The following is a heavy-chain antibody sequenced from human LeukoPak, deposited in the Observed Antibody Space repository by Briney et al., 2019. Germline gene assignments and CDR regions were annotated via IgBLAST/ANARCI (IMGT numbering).Heavy chain of an antibody. CDR2: IIPILGIA. CDR1: GGTFSSYA. Sequence: ASVKVSCKASGGTFSSYAISWVRQAPGQGLEWMGRIIPILGIANYAQKFQGRVTITADKSTSTAYMELSSLRSEDTAVYYCARGFGVGASKRYQFDYWGQGTLVTVSS. D-gene: IGHD1-26*01. V-gene: IGHV1-69*04. J-gene: IGHJ4*02. CDR3: ARGFGVGASKRYQFDY.